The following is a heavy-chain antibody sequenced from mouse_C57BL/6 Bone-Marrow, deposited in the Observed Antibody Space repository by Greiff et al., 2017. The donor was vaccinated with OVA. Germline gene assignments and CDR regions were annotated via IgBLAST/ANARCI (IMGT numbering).Heavy chain of an antibody. J-gene: IGHJ4*01. CDR1: GYSFTGYF. CDR3: TSSGDYSHYYARDY. CDR2: INPYNGDT. D-gene: IGHD2-12*01. V-gene: IGHV1-37*01. Sequence: VQLQQSGPELVKPGASVKISCKASGYSFTGYFMNWVKQRHGKSLEWIGRINPYNGDTFYNQKYKCKATLTVDKSSSTAHMVLLSLTSEDFAVYYGTSSGDYSHYYARDYWGKGTSVTVSS.